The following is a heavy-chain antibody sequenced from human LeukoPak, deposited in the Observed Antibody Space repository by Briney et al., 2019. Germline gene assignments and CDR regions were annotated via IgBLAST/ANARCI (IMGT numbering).Heavy chain of an antibody. J-gene: IGHJ4*02. D-gene: IGHD2-15*01. CDR1: GFTFSSYG. CDR2: ISGSGGST. V-gene: IGHV3-23*01. CDR3: AKDREGYCSGGSCYAWY. Sequence: PGGTLRLSCAASGFTFSSYGMSWVRQAPGKGLEWVSAISGSGGSTYYADSVKGRFTISRDNSKNTLYLQMNSLRAEDTAVYYCAKDREGYCSGGSCYAWYWGQGTLVTVSS.